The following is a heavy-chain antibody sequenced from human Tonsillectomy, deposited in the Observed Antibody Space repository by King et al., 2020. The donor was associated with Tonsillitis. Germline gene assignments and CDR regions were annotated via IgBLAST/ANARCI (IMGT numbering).Heavy chain of an antibody. J-gene: IGHJ6*02. V-gene: IGHV3-9*01. Sequence: VQLVESGGGLVQPGRSLRLSCAASGFTFDDYAMHWVRQAPGKGLEWVSGISWNSGSIGYADYVKGRFTNSRDNAKNSLYLQMNSLKAEETALYYCAKEDMYCSGGSCYYYYYGMDVWGQGTTVTVSS. CDR3: AKEDMYCSGGSCYYYYYGMDV. CDR1: GFTFDDYA. D-gene: IGHD2-15*01. CDR2: ISWNSGSI.